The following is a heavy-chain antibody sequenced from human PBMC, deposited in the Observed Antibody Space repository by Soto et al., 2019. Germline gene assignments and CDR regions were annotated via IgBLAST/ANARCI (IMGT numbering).Heavy chain of an antibody. V-gene: IGHV4-31*03. J-gene: IGHJ6*02. D-gene: IGHD5-18*01. Sequence: SETLSLTCTVSGGSVSSSIYYWIWIRQHPGKGLEWIGYIYYNGNTYYNQSLMSRVTISVDTSKNQFYLKLSSVTAADTAVYYCARPLYSYGPMDVWGQGTTVTVSS. CDR2: IYYNGNT. CDR3: ARPLYSYGPMDV. CDR1: GGSVSSSIYY.